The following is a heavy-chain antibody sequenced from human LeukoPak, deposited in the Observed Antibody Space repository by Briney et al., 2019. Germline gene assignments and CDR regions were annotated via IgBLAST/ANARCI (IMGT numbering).Heavy chain of an antibody. J-gene: IGHJ4*02. CDR2: TYPRDGST. CDR3: ARDKEGFDY. Sequence: ASVKVSCKASGYTFTSNYIHWVRQAPGQGLEWMGMTYPRDGSTSYAQKFQGRVTVTRDTSTSTVHMELSGLRSEDTAVYYCARDKEGFDYGGQGPLVTVSS. CDR1: GYTFTSNY. V-gene: IGHV1-46*01.